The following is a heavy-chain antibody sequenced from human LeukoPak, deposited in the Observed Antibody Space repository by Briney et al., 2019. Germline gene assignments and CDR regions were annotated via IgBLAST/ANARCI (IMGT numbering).Heavy chain of an antibody. CDR2: ISSSGTTR. CDR3: TTLTVASNFDY. Sequence: GGSLRLSCAASGFSFSFYEMYWVRQAQGKGLEWVSYISSSGTTRYYTDSVKGRFTISRDNAKNSLFLQMNSLRAEDTAFYYCTTLTVASNFDYWGQGSLVTVSS. CDR1: GFSFSFYE. V-gene: IGHV3-48*03. J-gene: IGHJ4*02. D-gene: IGHD6-19*01.